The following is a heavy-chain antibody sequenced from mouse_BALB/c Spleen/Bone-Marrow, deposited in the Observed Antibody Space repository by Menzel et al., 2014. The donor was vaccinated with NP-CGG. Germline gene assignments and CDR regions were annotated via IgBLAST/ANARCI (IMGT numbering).Heavy chain of an antibody. J-gene: IGHJ3*01. D-gene: IGHD2-1*01. CDR3: ARGGYFGNAFAY. V-gene: IGHV1S56*01. CDR2: IYPGDGTT. Sequence: VQLQQSGPELVKPGALVKISCKASGYTFTNFDISWVQQRPGQGLEWIGWIYPGDGTTKYTEKFKGEASLTTDKSSSTAYMQLNSLTSDNSAVYFCARGGYFGNAFAYWGQGTLVSVSA. CDR1: GYTFTNFD.